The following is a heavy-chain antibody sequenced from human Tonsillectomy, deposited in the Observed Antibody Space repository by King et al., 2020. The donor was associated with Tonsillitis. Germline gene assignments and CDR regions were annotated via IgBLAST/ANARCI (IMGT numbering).Heavy chain of an antibody. CDR1: GFTFSSYA. Sequence: EVQLVESGGGLVQPGGSLRLSCAGSGFTFSSYAMSWVRQVPGKGLEWVSAISGSGFSTYYADSVKGRFTISRDNSRNTLYLQLNNLRVEDTALYYCARDFWGYSSSSGPSHSDYWGQGTLVTVSS. J-gene: IGHJ4*02. CDR2: ISGSGFST. CDR3: ARDFWGYSSSSGPSHSDY. V-gene: IGHV3-23*04. D-gene: IGHD6-6*01.